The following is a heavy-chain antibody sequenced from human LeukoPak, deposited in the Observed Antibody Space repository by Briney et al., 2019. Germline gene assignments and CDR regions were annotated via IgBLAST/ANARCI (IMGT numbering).Heavy chain of an antibody. Sequence: KTSQTLSLTCTVSGGSISSGGYYWSWIRQPPGKGLEWIGYIYHSGSTYYNPSLKSRVTISVDTSKNQFSLKLSSVTAADTAVYYCARHAAIAAADPTFDYWGQGTLVTVSS. CDR2: IYHSGST. CDR1: GGSISSGGYY. J-gene: IGHJ4*02. V-gene: IGHV4-30-2*01. D-gene: IGHD6-13*01. CDR3: ARHAAIAAADPTFDY.